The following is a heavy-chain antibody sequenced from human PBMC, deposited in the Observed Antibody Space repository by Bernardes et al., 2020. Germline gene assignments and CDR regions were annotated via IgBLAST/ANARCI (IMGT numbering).Heavy chain of an antibody. CDR1: GYTLTELS. D-gene: IGHD4-17*01. V-gene: IGHV1-24*01. CDR2: FDPEDGTT. Sequence: ASVKVSCKVSGYTLTELSMHWVRQSPGERLEWMGGFDPEDGTTIYAQKFQGRVTMAEDTSTDTAYMELSSLRSEDTAVYYCATHILRGPYGDYRLDYWGQGTLVTVSS. J-gene: IGHJ4*02. CDR3: ATHILRGPYGDYRLDY.